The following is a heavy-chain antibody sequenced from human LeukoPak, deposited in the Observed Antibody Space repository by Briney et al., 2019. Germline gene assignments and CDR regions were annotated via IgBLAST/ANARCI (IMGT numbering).Heavy chain of an antibody. CDR2: INPSGGST. CDR1: GYTSTIYY. Sequence: APLKVSFKASGYTSTIYYMNWMRQAPRHGLERMGIINPSGGSTSYAQKFQGRVTMTRDTSTSTVYVELSSLRSDDTAVYYCARDGHFDYWGQGTLVTVSS. CDR3: ARDGHFDY. J-gene: IGHJ4*02. V-gene: IGHV1-46*01.